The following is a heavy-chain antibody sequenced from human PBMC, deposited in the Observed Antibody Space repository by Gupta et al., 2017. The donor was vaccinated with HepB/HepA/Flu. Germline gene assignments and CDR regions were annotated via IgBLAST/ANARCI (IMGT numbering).Heavy chain of an antibody. CDR1: GFTFSRYA. J-gene: IGHJ4*02. Sequence: EVQLLESGGGLVQPGGSLRLSCAASGFTFSRYAMSWVRQAPRKGLEWVSAISGSGGGTYYADSVKGRFTISRDNSKNTLYLQMNSLRAEDTALYYCAKGPDVFVTGSYSAFDYWGQGTLVTVSS. CDR3: AKGPDVFVTGSYSAFDY. D-gene: IGHD1-26*01. CDR2: ISGSGGGT. V-gene: IGHV3-23*01.